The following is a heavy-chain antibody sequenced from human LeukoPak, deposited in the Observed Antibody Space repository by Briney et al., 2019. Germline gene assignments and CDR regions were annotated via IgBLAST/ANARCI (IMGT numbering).Heavy chain of an antibody. V-gene: IGHV3-23*01. J-gene: IGHJ4*02. D-gene: IGHD5-24*01. CDR2: ISVGGVGT. CDR1: GFTFSSYA. CDR3: ATSEVAAKKGHQY. Sequence: GGSLRLSCAASGFTFSSYAMSWVRQAPGKGLEWVSAISVGGVGTYYADSVKGRFTISRDNSKNTLFLQMDSLRAEDTAVYYCATSEVAAKKGHQYWGQGSLVTVSS.